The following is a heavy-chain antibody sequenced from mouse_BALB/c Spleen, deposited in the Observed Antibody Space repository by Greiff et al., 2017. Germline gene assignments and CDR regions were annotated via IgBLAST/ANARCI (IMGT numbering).Heavy chain of an antibody. V-gene: IGHV5-6*01. CDR1: GFTFSSYG. CDR2: ISSGGSYT. D-gene: IGHD2-2*01. J-gene: IGHJ3*01. CDR3: ARHDGYDPVLFAY. Sequence: EVKLVESGGDLVKPGGSLKLSCAASGFTFSSYGMSWVRQTPDKRLEWVATISSGGSYTYYPDSVKGRFTISRDNAKNTLYLQMSSLKSEDTAMYYCARHDGYDPVLFAYWGQGTLVTVSA.